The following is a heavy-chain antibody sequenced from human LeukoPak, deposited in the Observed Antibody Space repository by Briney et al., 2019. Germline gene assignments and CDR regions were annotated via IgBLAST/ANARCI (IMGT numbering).Heavy chain of an antibody. Sequence: GGSLRLSCAASGFTFSSYAMSWVRQAPGKGLEWVSAISGSGGSTYYADSVKGRFTISRDNSKNTLYLQMNSLRAGDTALYYCARYSSGWYKDWGQGTLVTVSS. CDR3: ARYSSGWYKD. CDR1: GFTFSSYA. J-gene: IGHJ4*02. V-gene: IGHV3-23*01. D-gene: IGHD6-19*01. CDR2: ISGSGGST.